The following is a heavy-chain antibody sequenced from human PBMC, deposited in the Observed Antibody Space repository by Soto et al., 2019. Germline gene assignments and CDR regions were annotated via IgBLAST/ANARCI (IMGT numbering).Heavy chain of an antibody. J-gene: IGHJ4*02. V-gene: IGHV4-34*01. CDR3: ARVEDSSSWIDY. CDR2: INHSGST. CDR1: GGSFSGYY. Sequence: PSETLSLTCAIYGGSFSGYYWSWIRQPPGKGLEWIGEINHSGSTNYNPSLKSRVTISVDTSKNQFSLKLSSVTAADTAVYYCARVEDSSSWIDYWGQGTLVTVSS. D-gene: IGHD6-13*01.